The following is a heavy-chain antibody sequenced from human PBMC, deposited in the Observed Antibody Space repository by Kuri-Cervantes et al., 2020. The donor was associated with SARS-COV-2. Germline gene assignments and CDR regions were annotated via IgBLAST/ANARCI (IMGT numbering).Heavy chain of an antibody. D-gene: IGHD3-22*01. CDR3: ARDGGGYYDSSGYYGQLGFDY. Sequence: GESLKISCAASGFTFDDYGMSWVRQAPGKGLEWVSYISSSSSTIYYADSVKGRFTISRDNAKNSLYLQMNSLRDEDTAVYYCARDGGGYYDSSGYYGQLGFDYWGQGTLVTVSS. CDR2: ISSSSSTI. V-gene: IGHV3-48*02. J-gene: IGHJ4*02. CDR1: GFTFDDYG.